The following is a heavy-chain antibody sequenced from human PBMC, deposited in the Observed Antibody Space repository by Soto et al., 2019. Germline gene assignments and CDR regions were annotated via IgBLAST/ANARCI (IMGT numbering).Heavy chain of an antibody. J-gene: IGHJ6*03. Sequence: GGSLRLSCAASGFTFSSYDMHWVRQATGKGLEWVSAIGTAGDTYYPGSVKGRFTISRENAKNSLYLQMNSLRAGDTAVYYCARAHYCSGGGCSLFFFYYMDDWGNVTSFTASS. CDR1: GFTFSSYD. CDR2: IGTAGDT. V-gene: IGHV3-13*01. CDR3: ARAHYCSGGGCSLFFFYYMDD. D-gene: IGHD2-15*01.